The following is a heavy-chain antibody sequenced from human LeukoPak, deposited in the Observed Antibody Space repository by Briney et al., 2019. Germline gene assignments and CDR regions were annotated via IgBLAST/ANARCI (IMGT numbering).Heavy chain of an antibody. J-gene: IGHJ4*02. D-gene: IGHD2/OR15-2a*01. Sequence: ASVKVSCKASGYTFIGYYMYWGRQAPGQGLEWMGWINPNSGGTNYAQKFQGRVTMTRDTSISTVYMELSRLTSDDTAVYYCARDRESGDLHFDYWGQGTLVTVSS. V-gene: IGHV1-2*02. CDR3: ARDRESGDLHFDY. CDR2: INPNSGGT. CDR1: GYTFIGYY.